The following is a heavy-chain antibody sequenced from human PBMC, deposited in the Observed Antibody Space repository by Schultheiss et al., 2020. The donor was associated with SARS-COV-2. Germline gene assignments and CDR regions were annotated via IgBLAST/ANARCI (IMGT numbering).Heavy chain of an antibody. CDR1: GGSISSGGYY. D-gene: IGHD1-1*01. J-gene: IGHJ6*03. Sequence: SETLSLTCTVSGGSISSGGYYWSWIRQPPGKGLEWIGYIYYSGSTNYNPSLKSRVTISVDTSKNQFSLKLSSVTAADTAVYYCARQRGGDYYYYYYMDVWGKGTTVTVSS. CDR3: ARQRGGDYYYYYYMDV. CDR2: IYYSGST. V-gene: IGHV4-61*08.